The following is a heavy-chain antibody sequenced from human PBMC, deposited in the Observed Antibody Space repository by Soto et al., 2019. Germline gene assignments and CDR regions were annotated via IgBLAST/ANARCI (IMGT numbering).Heavy chain of an antibody. CDR3: ARDRGYCSTTSCYGGAYYYGMDV. J-gene: IGHJ6*02. Sequence: GGSLRLSCAASGFTFSSYAIHWVRQAPGKGLQWVAVISYDGSNKYFADSVKGRFTISRDNSKNTVYLQMNSLRAEDTAVYYCARDRGYCSTTSCYGGAYYYGMDVWGQGTTVTVSS. CDR1: GFTFSSYA. D-gene: IGHD2-2*01. CDR2: ISYDGSNK. V-gene: IGHV3-30-3*01.